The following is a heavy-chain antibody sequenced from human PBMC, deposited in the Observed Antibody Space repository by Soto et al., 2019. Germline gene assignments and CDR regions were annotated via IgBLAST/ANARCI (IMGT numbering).Heavy chain of an antibody. CDR1: GYTLTSYG. V-gene: IGHV1-18*04. J-gene: IGHJ6*02. CDR3: AREGSHSYGYDYYYYGMDV. D-gene: IGHD5-18*01. Sequence: GASVKVSCKASGYTLTSYGISWVRQAPGQGLEWMGWISAYNGNTNYAQKLQGRVTMTTDTSTSTAYMELRSLRSDDTAVYYCAREGSHSYGYDYYYYGMDVWGQGTTVTVSS. CDR2: ISAYNGNT.